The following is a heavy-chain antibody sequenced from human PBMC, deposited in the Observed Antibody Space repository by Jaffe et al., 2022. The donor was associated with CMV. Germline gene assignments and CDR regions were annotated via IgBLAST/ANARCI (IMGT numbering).Heavy chain of an antibody. CDR3: AKDGYSSSWFSPFDY. D-gene: IGHD6-13*01. CDR1: GFTFDDYA. CDR2: ISWNSGSI. V-gene: IGHV3-9*01. Sequence: EVQLVESGGGLVQPGRSLRLSCAASGFTFDDYAMHWVRQAPGKGLEWVSGISWNSGSIGYADSVKGRFTISRDNAKNSLYLQMNSLRAEDTALYYCAKDGYSSSWFSPFDYWGQGTLVTVSS. J-gene: IGHJ4*02.